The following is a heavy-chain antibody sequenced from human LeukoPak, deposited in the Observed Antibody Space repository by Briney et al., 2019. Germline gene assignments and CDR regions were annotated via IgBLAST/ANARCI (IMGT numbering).Heavy chain of an antibody. V-gene: IGHV3-11*06. D-gene: IGHD3-22*01. CDR2: ISSDGSST. CDR1: GFSFRGYF. Sequence: GGSLRLSCAASGFSFRGYFMSWIRQAPGKGLEWVSYISSDGSSTIYADSVKGRFTISRDNAKNTLYLQMNSLRAEDTAVYYCARNPDRNYYYYYGMDVWGQGTTVTVSS. J-gene: IGHJ6*02. CDR3: ARNPDRNYYYYYGMDV.